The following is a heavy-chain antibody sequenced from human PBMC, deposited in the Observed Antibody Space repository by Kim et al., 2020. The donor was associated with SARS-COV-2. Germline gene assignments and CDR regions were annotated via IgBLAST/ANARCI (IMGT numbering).Heavy chain of an antibody. D-gene: IGHD6-13*01. J-gene: IGHJ1*01. CDR3: ASSPIRSSSWSTTTEYFQH. CDR2: INHSGST. Sequence: SETLSLTCAVYGGSFSGYYWSWIRQPPGKGLEWIGEINHSGSTNYNPSLKSRVTISVDTSKNQFSLKLSSVTAAGTAVYYCASSPIRSSSWSTTTEYFQHWGQGTLVTVSS. V-gene: IGHV4-34*01. CDR1: GGSFSGYY.